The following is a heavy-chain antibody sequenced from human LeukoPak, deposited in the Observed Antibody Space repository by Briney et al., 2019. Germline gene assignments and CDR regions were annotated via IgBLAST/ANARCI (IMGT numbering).Heavy chain of an antibody. CDR1: GFTFYSYW. J-gene: IGHJ4*02. CDR2: INGDGSTS. Sequence: GGSLRLSCAASGFTFYSYWMHWVRQAPGKGLEWVSCINGDGSTSNYADSVKGRFTISRDNANNTLYLQMNSLRAEDTAIYYCARDEPTVTTGPPVGSWGQGNLVTVSS. D-gene: IGHD4-17*01. V-gene: IGHV3-74*01. CDR3: ARDEPTVTTGPPVGS.